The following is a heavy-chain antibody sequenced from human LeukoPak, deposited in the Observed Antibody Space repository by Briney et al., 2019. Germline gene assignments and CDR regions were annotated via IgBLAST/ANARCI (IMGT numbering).Heavy chain of an antibody. CDR2: ISYDGSNK. Sequence: GRSLRLSCAASGFTFNSYAMHWVRQAPDKGLEWVAVISYDGSNKYYADSVKGRFTISRDNSKNTLYLQMNSLRAEDTAVYYCARTALGGDFEYYFDYWGQGTPVTVSS. CDR1: GFTFNSYA. CDR3: ARTALGGDFEYYFDY. J-gene: IGHJ4*02. D-gene: IGHD4-17*01. V-gene: IGHV3-30-3*01.